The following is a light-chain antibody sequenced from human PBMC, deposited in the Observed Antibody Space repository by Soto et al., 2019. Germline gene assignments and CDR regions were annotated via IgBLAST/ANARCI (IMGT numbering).Light chain of an antibody. CDR3: QQYGSSLWT. V-gene: IGKV3-20*01. J-gene: IGKJ1*01. Sequence: GLTQSPGTLSLSPGERATLSCRASQTVRNNYLAWYQQKPGQAPRLLIYDASSRATGIPDRFSGSGSGTDFTLTISRLEPEDFAVYYCQQYGSSLWTFGHGTKVDIK. CDR2: DAS. CDR1: QTVRNNY.